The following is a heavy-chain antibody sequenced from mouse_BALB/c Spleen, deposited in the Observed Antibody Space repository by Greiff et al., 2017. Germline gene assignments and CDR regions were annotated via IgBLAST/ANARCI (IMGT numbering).Heavy chain of an antibody. Sequence: QVQLKESGPGLVAPSQSLSITCTVSGFSLTSYGVHWVRQPPGKGLEWLGVIWAGGSTNYNSALMSRLSISKDNSKSQVFLKMNSLQTDDTAMYYCARAGYYYGSSSSGFAYWGQGTLVTVSA. V-gene: IGHV2-9*02. D-gene: IGHD1-1*01. CDR3: ARAGYYYGSSSSGFAY. J-gene: IGHJ3*01. CDR2: IWAGGST. CDR1: GFSLTSYG.